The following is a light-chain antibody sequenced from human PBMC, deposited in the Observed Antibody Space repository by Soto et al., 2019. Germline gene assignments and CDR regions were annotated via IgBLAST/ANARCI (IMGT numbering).Light chain of an antibody. Sequence: ETVLTQSPATLSVSPGERATFSCRASQSVTTNLAWYQQKPGQVPRLLIYGASTRATGIPARFSGSGSGTEFTLSISSLQSDDFAIYHCKKYHRWPPTFGQGTKLEIK. CDR3: KKYHRWPPT. CDR2: GAS. V-gene: IGKV3-15*01. J-gene: IGKJ2*01. CDR1: QSVTTN.